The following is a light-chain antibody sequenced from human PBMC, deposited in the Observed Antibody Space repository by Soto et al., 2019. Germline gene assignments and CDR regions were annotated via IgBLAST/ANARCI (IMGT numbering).Light chain of an antibody. CDR2: GAS. CDR1: QSVSSSY. J-gene: IGKJ3*01. CDR3: QQYGSGET. Sequence: EIVLTQSPGTLSLSPGERATLSCRASQSVSSSYLAWYQQKPGQAPRLLIYGASSRATGIPDRFSGSGSGTDFTLTISRLEPEDFAVYYCQQYGSGETFGPGTKVDIK. V-gene: IGKV3-20*01.